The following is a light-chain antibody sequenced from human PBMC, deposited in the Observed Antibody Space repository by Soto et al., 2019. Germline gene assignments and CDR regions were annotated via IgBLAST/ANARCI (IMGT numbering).Light chain of an antibody. V-gene: IGLV2-14*01. CDR3: SSYTSSSSVV. CDR2: EVS. CDR1: SSDIGDYDY. J-gene: IGLJ1*01. Sequence: QSALTQPASVSGSPGQSITISCTGTSSDIGDYDYVSWYQQHPGKAPKLMIYEVSHRPSGVFNRFSGSKSGNTASLTISGLQAEDEATYYCSSYTSSSSVVFGTGTKLTVL.